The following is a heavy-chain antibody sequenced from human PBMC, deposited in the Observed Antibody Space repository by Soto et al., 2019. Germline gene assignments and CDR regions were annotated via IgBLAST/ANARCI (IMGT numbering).Heavy chain of an antibody. V-gene: IGHV3-33*01. D-gene: IGHD5-18*01. CDR3: ARDFSLWLPQQINYYGMDV. CDR2: IWYDGSNK. Sequence: PGGSLRLSCAASGFTFSSYGMHWVRQAPGKGLEWVAVIWYDGSNKYYADSVKGRFTISRDNSKNTLYLQMNSLRAEDTAVYYCARDFSLWLPQQINYYGMDVWGQGTTVTVSS. CDR1: GFTFSSYG. J-gene: IGHJ6*02.